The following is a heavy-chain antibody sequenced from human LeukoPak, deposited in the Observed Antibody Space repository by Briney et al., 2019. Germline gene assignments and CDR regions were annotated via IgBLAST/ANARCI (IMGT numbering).Heavy chain of an antibody. CDR2: ISSSGSTI. D-gene: IGHD3-22*01. CDR3: ARDYDSSGYLYFDY. J-gene: IGHJ4*02. V-gene: IGHV3-48*03. CDR1: GFTFSSYE. Sequence: PGGSLRLSCAASGFTFSSYEMNWVRQAPGKGLEWVSYISSSGSTIYSADSVKGRFTISRDNAKNSLYLQMNSLRAEDTAVYYCARDYDSSGYLYFDYWGQGTLVAVSS.